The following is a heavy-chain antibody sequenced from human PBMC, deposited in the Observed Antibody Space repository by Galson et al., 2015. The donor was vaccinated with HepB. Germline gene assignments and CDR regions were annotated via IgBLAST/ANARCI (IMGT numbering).Heavy chain of an antibody. CDR1: GVAFKFYS. J-gene: IGHJ4*02. CDR3: ARSVEGAFDS. Sequence: SLRLSCAASGVAFKFYSMNWVRQAPGRGLECVSYMTSDMRTIKYADSVKGRFTISRDNVKNLVYLHMNSLGVEDTAHYFCARSVEGAFDSWGQGTLVIVSA. V-gene: IGHV3-48*04. CDR2: MTSDMRTI. D-gene: IGHD2-2*01.